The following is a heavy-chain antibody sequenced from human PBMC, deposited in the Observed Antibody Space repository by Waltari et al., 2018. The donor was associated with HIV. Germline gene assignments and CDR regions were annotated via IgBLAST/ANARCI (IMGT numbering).Heavy chain of an antibody. CDR3: ARLKAGADNAFDL. J-gene: IGHJ3*01. CDR2: IYPGDSDT. Sequence: EMQLVQSGTEMRRSGESLKISCRASEYSFASYWVGGVRQKTGQGMGWMGIIYPGDSDTMYSPSFQGQVTVSVDKSLDTAYLQWGSLRSSDTAMYYCARLKAGADNAFDLWGRGTMVIVSS. CDR1: EYSFASYW. D-gene: IGHD3-10*01. V-gene: IGHV5-51*03.